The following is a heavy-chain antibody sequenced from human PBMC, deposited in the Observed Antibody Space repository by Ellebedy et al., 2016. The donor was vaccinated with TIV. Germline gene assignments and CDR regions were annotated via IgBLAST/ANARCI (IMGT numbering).Heavy chain of an antibody. CDR2: ISSSSDYI. CDR3: AKDWVRTTSGDY. D-gene: IGHD1-7*01. CDR1: GFSFISYS. Sequence: GESLKISCVASGFSFISYSMNWVRQAPGKGLEWVSSISSSSDYIYYADSVKGRFTISRDNAQNALFLQMNSLRAEDTAIYYCAKDWVRTTSGDYWGQGTLVTVSS. J-gene: IGHJ4*02. V-gene: IGHV3-21*04.